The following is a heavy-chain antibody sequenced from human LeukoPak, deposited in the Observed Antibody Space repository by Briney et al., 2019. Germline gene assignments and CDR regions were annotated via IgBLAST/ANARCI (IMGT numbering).Heavy chain of an antibody. V-gene: IGHV3-66*01. CDR2: IYSGGST. CDR1: GFNFSTYA. Sequence: PGGSLRLSCAASGFNFSTYAMSWVRQAPGKGLEWVSVIYSGGSTYYADSVKGRFTISRDNSKNTLYLQMNSLRAEDTAVYYCARDGAYDFWSGYYWGAAFDIWGQGTMVTVSS. CDR3: ARDGAYDFWSGYYWGAAFDI. D-gene: IGHD3-3*01. J-gene: IGHJ3*02.